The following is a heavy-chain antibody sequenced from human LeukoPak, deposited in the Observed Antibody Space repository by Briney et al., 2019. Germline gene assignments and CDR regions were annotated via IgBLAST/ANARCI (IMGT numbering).Heavy chain of an antibody. CDR3: ARSMGRWLQNAFDY. D-gene: IGHD5-24*01. CDR1: GFTFSSYS. J-gene: IGHJ4*02. V-gene: IGHV3-21*01. CDR2: ISSSSTYI. Sequence: GGSLRLSCAASGFTFSSYSMNWVRQAPGKGLEWVSPISSSSTYIYYADSLKGRFTISRDNAKNSLYLQMNSLRAEDTAVYYCARSMGRWLQNAFDYWGQGTLVTVSS.